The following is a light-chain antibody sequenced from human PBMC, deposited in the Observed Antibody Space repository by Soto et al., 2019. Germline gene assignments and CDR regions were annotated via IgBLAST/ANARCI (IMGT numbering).Light chain of an antibody. CDR3: QQLVSYPQ. CDR1: QTISTW. V-gene: IGKV1-5*01. J-gene: IGKJ4*02. Sequence: DIQMTQSPSTLSASVGDRVTVTCRASQTISTWLAWYQQKPGKAPKLLIYGASTLQTGVPSRFSGSGSGTEFTLTISSLQPDDFATYYCQQLVSYPQFGGGTKVEI. CDR2: GAS.